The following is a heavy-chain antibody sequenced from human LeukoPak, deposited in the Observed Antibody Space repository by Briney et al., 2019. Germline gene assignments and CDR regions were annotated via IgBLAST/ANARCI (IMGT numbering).Heavy chain of an antibody. CDR2: IYYSGST. CDR1: GGSISSGGYS. Sequence: PSETLSLTCAVSGGSISSGGYSWSWIRQPPGKGLEWIGYIYYSGSTYYNPSLKSRVTISVDTSKNQFSLKLSSVTAADTAVYYCARGVDTAMAPFDYWGQGTLVTVSS. CDR3: ARGVDTAMAPFDY. J-gene: IGHJ4*02. D-gene: IGHD5-18*01. V-gene: IGHV4-30-4*07.